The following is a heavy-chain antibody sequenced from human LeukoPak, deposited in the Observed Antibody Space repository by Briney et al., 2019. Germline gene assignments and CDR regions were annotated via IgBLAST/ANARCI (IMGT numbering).Heavy chain of an antibody. Sequence: PSETLSLTCAVYGGSFSGYYWSWIRQPPGKGLEWIGEINHSGSTNYNPSLKSRVTTSVDTSKNQSSLKLSSVTAADTAVYYCARAPTWIFDYWGQGTLVTVSS. J-gene: IGHJ4*02. V-gene: IGHV4-34*01. CDR3: ARAPTWIFDY. D-gene: IGHD5-12*01. CDR2: INHSGST. CDR1: GGSFSGYY.